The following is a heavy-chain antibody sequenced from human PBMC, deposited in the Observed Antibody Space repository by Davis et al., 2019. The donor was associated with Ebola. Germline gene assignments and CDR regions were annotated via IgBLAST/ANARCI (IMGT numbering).Heavy chain of an antibody. V-gene: IGHV1-3*01. CDR3: ARGHLTTVTTL. D-gene: IGHD4-17*01. CDR1: GYTFTSYA. CDR2: INAGNGNT. J-gene: IGHJ4*02. Sequence: ASVKVSCKASGYTFTSYAMHWVRQAPGQRLEWMGWINAGNGNTKYSQKFQGRVTMTRDTSTSTVYMELSSLRSEDTAVYYCARGHLTTVTTLWGQGTLVTVSS.